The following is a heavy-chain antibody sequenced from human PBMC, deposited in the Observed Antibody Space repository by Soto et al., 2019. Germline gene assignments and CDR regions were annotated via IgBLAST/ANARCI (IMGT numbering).Heavy chain of an antibody. CDR1: GYTFTSYY. V-gene: IGHV1-46*01. CDR2: INPSGGST. J-gene: IGHJ5*02. D-gene: IGHD6-19*01. CDR3: AISIAVAGTGGWFDP. Sequence: GASVKVSCKASGYTFTSYYMHWVRQAPGQGLEWMGIINPSGGSTSYAQKFQGRVTMTRDTSTSTVYMELSSLRSEDTAVYYCAISIAVAGTGGWFDPWGQGTLGTVS.